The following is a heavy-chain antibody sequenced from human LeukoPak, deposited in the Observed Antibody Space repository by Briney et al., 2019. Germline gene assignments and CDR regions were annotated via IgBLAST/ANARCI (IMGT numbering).Heavy chain of an antibody. CDR3: AILSSGDAFDI. CDR1: GFTFSSYA. Sequence: GRSLRLSCAASGFTFSSYALHWVRQAPGKGLEWVAVISYDGTIKHYADSVKGRFTISRDNSKSTLYLQMNSLRAEDTAVYYCAILSSGDAFDIWGQGTMVTVSS. J-gene: IGHJ3*02. D-gene: IGHD3-10*01. V-gene: IGHV3-30-3*01. CDR2: ISYDGTIK.